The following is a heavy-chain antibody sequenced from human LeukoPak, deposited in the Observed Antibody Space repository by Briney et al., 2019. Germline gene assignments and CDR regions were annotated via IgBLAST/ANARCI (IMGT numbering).Heavy chain of an antibody. Sequence: SETLSLTCTVSAGSISSTSHHWGWIRQSPGKGLEWIGSIYYGRTTYYNPSLKSRVTISVDKSKNQFSLKLSSGPPADTAVYYWGRDGVFGSVYYTPGGQGPRATVPS. V-gene: IGHV4-39*07. CDR3: GRDGVFGSVYYTP. J-gene: IGHJ5*02. CDR1: AGSISSTSHH. CDR2: IYYGRTT. D-gene: IGHD3-3*01.